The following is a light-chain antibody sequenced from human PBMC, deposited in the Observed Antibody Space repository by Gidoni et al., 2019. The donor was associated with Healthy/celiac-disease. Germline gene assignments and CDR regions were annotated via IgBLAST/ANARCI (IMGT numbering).Light chain of an antibody. J-gene: IGLJ2*01. CDR2: SKN. Sequence: SSELTQAPAVSVALGQTVRITCQGDSLRSFYASWYQQKPAQAPVVVIYSKNNRPSGDPDRFSGASSGNTASLTITGAQAEDEADYYCNSRDSSGNHLNVVFGGGTKLTVL. V-gene: IGLV3-19*01. CDR3: NSRDSSGNHLNVV. CDR1: SLRSFY.